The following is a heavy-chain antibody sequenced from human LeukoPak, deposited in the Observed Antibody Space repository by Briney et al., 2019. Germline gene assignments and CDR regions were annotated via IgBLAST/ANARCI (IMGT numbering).Heavy chain of an antibody. J-gene: IGHJ6*02. V-gene: IGHV1-2*02. CDR3: ARDQRDYGKGGDYYYYYGMDV. CDR1: GYTFTGYY. Sequence: ASVKVSCKASGYTFTGYYMHWVRQAPGQGLEWMGLINPNSGGTNYAQKFQGRVTMTRDTSISTAYMELSRLRSDDTAVYYCARDQRDYGKGGDYYYYYGMDVWGQGTTVTVSS. CDR2: INPNSGGT. D-gene: IGHD3-16*01.